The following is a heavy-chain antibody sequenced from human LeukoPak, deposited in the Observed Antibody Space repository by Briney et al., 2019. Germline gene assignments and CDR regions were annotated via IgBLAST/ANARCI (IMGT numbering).Heavy chain of an antibody. V-gene: IGHV4-38-2*02. CDR3: ARDAAVAGYYYYYMDV. J-gene: IGHJ6*03. CDR1: GYSISSGYY. D-gene: IGHD6-19*01. Sequence: SETLSLTCAVSGYSISSGYYWGWIRQPPGKGLEWIGSTYHSGSTYYNPSLKSRVTISVDTSKNQFSLKLSSVTAADTAVYYCARDAAVAGYYYYYMDVWGKGTTVTVSS. CDR2: TYHSGST.